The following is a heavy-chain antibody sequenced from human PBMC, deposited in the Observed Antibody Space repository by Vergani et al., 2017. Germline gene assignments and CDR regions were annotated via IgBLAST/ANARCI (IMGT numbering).Heavy chain of an antibody. CDR2: INHSGST. CDR1: GGSFSGYY. J-gene: IGHJ6*03. D-gene: IGHD4-17*01. CDR3: AGGSTTGTPLAYYYYYMDV. Sequence: QVQLQQWGAGLLKPSETLSLTCAVYGGSFSGYYWSWIRQPPGKGLEWIGEINHSGSTNYNPSLKSRVTISVDTSKNQFYLKLGSGTAADTAVYYCAGGSTTGTPLAYYYYYMDVWGKVNTVSVSS. V-gene: IGHV4-34*01.